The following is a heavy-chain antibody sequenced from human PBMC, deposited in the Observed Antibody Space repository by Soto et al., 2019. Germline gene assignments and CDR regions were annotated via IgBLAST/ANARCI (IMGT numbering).Heavy chain of an antibody. CDR3: VKDGSSGWPYFYDMDV. D-gene: IGHD6-19*01. CDR1: GFTFSSYG. CDR2: ISYDGSNK. Sequence: GGSLRLSCAASGFTFSSYGMHWVRQAPGKGLEWVAVISYDGSNKYYADSVKGRFTISRDNSKNTLYLQMSSLRAEDTAVYYCVKDGSSGWPYFYDMDVWGQGTTVTVPS. J-gene: IGHJ6*02. V-gene: IGHV3-30*18.